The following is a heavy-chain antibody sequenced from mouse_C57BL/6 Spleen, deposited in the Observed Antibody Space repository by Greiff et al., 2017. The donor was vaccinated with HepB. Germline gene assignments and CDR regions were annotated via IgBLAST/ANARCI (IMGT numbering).Heavy chain of an antibody. Sequence: EVQLQQSGAELVKPGASVKLSCTASGFNIKDYYMHWVKQRPEQGLEWIGRIDPDDGDTKYAPKFQGKATITADTSSNTAYLQLSSLTSEDTAVYYSARGYYGSLYYFDYWGQGTTLTVSS. V-gene: IGHV14-2*01. D-gene: IGHD1-1*01. J-gene: IGHJ2*01. CDR2: IDPDDGDT. CDR1: GFNIKDYY. CDR3: ARGYYGSLYYFDY.